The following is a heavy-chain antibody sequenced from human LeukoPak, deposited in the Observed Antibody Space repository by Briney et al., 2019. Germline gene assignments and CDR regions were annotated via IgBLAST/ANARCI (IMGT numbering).Heavy chain of an antibody. V-gene: IGHV3-11*01. Sequence: AGGSLRLSCAASGFTFSDYYMSWIRQAPGKGLEWVSYISSSGSTIYYADSVKGRFTISRDNAKNPLYLQMNSLRAEDTAVYYCASRSGSYLYYFDYWGQGTLVTVSS. CDR3: ASRSGSYLYYFDY. CDR2: ISSSGSTI. D-gene: IGHD1-26*01. CDR1: GFTFSDYY. J-gene: IGHJ4*02.